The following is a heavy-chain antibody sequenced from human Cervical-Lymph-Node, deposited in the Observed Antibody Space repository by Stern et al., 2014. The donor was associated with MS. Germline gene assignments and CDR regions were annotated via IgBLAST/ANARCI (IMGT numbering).Heavy chain of an antibody. CDR2: IIPMFDTA. CDR3: ARGSVYYDFWSTYYGHFQS. D-gene: IGHD3-3*01. V-gene: IGHV1-69*01. CDR1: GGSFHNYA. Sequence: VQLVESGAEVKKPGSSVKVSCKTSGGSFHNYAFNWVRQAPGQGPEWMGGIIPMFDTADYAHRLQGRVTITADESTNTTYMELSSLKSEDTAVYYCARGSVYYDFWSTYYGHFQSWGQGTLVSVSS. J-gene: IGHJ4*02.